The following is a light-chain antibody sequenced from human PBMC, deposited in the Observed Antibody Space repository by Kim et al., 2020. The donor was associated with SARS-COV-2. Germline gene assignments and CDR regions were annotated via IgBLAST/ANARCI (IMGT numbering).Light chain of an antibody. CDR2: GAS. Sequence: SPGERATLSCRASQSVSSSYLAWYQQKPGQAPRLLIYGASSRATGIPDRFSGSGSGTDFTLTISRLEPEDFAVYYCQQYDSSLFTFGPGTKVDIK. CDR3: QQYDSSLFT. CDR1: QSVSSSY. J-gene: IGKJ3*01. V-gene: IGKV3-20*01.